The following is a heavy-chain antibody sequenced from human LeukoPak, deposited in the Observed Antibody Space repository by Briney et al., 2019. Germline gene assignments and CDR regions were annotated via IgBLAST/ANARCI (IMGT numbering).Heavy chain of an antibody. D-gene: IGHD3-10*01. J-gene: IGHJ4*02. Sequence: SETLSLTCTVSGGSISSGGYYWSWIRQHPGKGLERIGYIYYSGSTYYNPSLKSRVTISVDTSKNQFSLKLSSVTAADTAVYYCARASESYGSGSYHFDYWGQGTLVTVSS. CDR1: GGSISSGGYY. CDR2: IYYSGST. V-gene: IGHV4-31*03. CDR3: ARASESYGSGSYHFDY.